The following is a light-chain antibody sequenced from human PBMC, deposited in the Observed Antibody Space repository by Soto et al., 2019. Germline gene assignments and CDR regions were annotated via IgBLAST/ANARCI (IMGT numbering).Light chain of an antibody. CDR2: GAS. V-gene: IGKV3D-15*01. CDR3: QHYNSYSEA. Sequence: ELVMTQSLATLSVSPGERATLSCRASQSVSSNLAWYQQKPGQAPRLLIYGASNRATGIPDRFSGSGSGTEFTLTISSLQPDDFATYYCQHYNSYSEAFGQGTKVDIK. CDR1: QSVSSN. J-gene: IGKJ1*01.